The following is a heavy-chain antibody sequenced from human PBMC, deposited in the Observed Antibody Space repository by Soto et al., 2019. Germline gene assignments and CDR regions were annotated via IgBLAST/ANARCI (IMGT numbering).Heavy chain of an antibody. CDR1: GGSISSYY. Sequence: SETLSLTCTVSGGSISSYYWSWIRQPPGKGLEWIGYMYYSGISNYNPSLKSRVTILLDTPKNQFSLKLSSVTAADSAVYYCARGASGYYPLAWFDPWGQGTLVTVSS. CDR3: ARGASGYYPLAWFDP. J-gene: IGHJ5*02. CDR2: MYYSGIS. D-gene: IGHD3-3*01. V-gene: IGHV4-59*01.